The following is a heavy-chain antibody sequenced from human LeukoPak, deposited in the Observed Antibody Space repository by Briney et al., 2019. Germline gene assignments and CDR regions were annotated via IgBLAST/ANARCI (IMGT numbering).Heavy chain of an antibody. CDR3: ARGAGYSSSWYGPPGANKHNWFDP. V-gene: IGHV4-39*07. D-gene: IGHD6-13*01. CDR2: IYYTGNT. Sequence: SETLSLTCSVSGDSINSNSYYWAWIRQPPGKGLEWVGSIYYTGNTYYNASLKSRVTISVDTSKNQFSLKLSSVTAADTAVYYCARGAGYSSSWYGPPGANKHNWFDPWGQGTLVTVSS. J-gene: IGHJ5*02. CDR1: GDSINSNSYY.